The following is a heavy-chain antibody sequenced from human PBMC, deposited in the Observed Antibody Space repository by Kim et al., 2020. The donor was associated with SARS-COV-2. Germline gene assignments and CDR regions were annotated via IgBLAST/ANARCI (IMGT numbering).Heavy chain of an antibody. CDR2: INPSGGST. Sequence: SVKVSCKASGYTFTSYYMHWVRQATGQGLEWMGIINPSGGSTSYAQKFQGRVTMTRDTSTSTVYMELSSLRSEDTAVYYCARGGKPSGKPQYNWFDPWGQGTLVTVSS. V-gene: IGHV1-46*01. D-gene: IGHD2-15*01. J-gene: IGHJ5*02. CDR3: ARGGKPSGKPQYNWFDP. CDR1: GYTFTSYY.